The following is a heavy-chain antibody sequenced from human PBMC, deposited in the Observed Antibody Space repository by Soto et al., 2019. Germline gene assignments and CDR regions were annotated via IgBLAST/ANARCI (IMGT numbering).Heavy chain of an antibody. V-gene: IGHV6-1*01. Sequence: SQTLSLTCAISGESVSTNSATWDWIRQSPSRCLECLGRTYYMSKWSYDYAVSVKGRITINPDTSNNQLSLHLNSVTPDDTAVYYCARLIGNSWLDSWGQGTLVTVSS. CDR1: GESVSTNSAT. CDR3: ARLIGNSWLDS. D-gene: IGHD2-8*01. CDR2: TYYMSKWSY. J-gene: IGHJ5*01.